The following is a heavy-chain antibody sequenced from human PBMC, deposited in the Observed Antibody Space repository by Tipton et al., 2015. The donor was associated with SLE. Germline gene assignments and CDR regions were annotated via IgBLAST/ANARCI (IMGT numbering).Heavy chain of an antibody. D-gene: IGHD5-24*01. CDR2: INHSGST. CDR3: ARQMSPGLSEGLDS. CDR1: GFTFSSYG. V-gene: IGHV4-34*01. J-gene: IGHJ5*01. Sequence: LRLSCAASGFTFSSYGMHWVRQAPGKGLEWIGEINHSGSTNYNPSLKSRVTISVDTSKNQFSLKLGSVTAADTAMYYCARQMSPGLSEGLDSWGPGTLVTVSS.